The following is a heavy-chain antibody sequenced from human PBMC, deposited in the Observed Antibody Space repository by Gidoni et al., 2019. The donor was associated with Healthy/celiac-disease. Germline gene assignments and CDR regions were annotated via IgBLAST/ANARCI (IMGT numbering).Heavy chain of an antibody. CDR1: GYTFTGYY. V-gene: IGHV1-2*06. CDR3: ARDLVPHHYYYYMDV. D-gene: IGHD3-10*02. CDR2: INPNSGGT. J-gene: IGHJ6*03. Sequence: QVQLVQSGAEVKKPGASVKVSCKASGYTFTGYYMHWVRQAPGQGLEWMGRINPNSGGTNYAQKFQGRVTMTRDTSISTAYMELSRLRSDDTAVYYCARDLVPHHYYYYMDVWGKGTTVTVSS.